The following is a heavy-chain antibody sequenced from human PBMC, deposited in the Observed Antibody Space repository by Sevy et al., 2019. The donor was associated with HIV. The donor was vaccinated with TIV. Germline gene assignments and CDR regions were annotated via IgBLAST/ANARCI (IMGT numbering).Heavy chain of an antibody. CDR3: AGPTLTYSSGWSYYDY. J-gene: IGHJ4*02. Sequence: SETLSLTCSVSGASISSSGYYWGWIRQPPGKGLEWIASIRYSGSTFYNPSLRSRVTISADTSKNQVSLKLNSVTAADTARYYCAGPTLTYSSGWSYYDYWGQGTVVTVSS. D-gene: IGHD6-19*01. V-gene: IGHV4-39*01. CDR1: GASISSSGYY. CDR2: IRYSGST.